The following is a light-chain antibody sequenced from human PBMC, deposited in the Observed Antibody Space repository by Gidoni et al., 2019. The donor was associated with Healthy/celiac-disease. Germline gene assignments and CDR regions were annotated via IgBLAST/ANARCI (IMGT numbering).Light chain of an antibody. CDR3: QAWDSSTHVV. V-gene: IGLV3-1*01. CDR2: QDS. Sequence: SYELTQPPSVSVSPGQTASITCSGDKLGYKYACWYQQKPGQSPVLVIYQDSKRPSGIPERFSGSNSWNTATLTISGTQAMDEADYYCQAWDSSTHVVFGGGTKLTVL. CDR1: KLGYKY. J-gene: IGLJ2*01.